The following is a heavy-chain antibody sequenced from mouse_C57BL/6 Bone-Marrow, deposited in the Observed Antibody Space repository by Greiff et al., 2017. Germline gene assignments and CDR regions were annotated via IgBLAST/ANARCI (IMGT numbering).Heavy chain of an antibody. D-gene: IGHD2-12*01. J-gene: IGHJ2*01. CDR2: ISYDGSN. Sequence: EVQLQQSGPGLVKPSQSLSLTCSVTGYSITSGYYWNWIRQFPGNKLEWMGYISYDGSNNYNPSLKNRISITRDTSKNQFFLKLNSVTTEDTATYYCARVVVTIVPNYFDYWGQDTTLTVSS. V-gene: IGHV3-6*01. CDR1: GYSITSGYY. CDR3: ARVVVTIVPNYFDY.